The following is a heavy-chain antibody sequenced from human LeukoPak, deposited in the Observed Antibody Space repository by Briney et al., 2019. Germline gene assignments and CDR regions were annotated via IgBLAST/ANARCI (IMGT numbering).Heavy chain of an antibody. CDR2: ISSSSSYI. J-gene: IGHJ3*02. CDR3: ARLYSGYSYGLKGDDAFDI. CDR1: GFTFSSYS. Sequence: QPGGSLRLSCAASGFTFSSYSMNWVRQAPGKGLEWVSSISSSSSYIYYADSVKGRFTISRDNAKNSLYLQMNSLRAEDTAVYYCARLYSGYSYGLKGDDAFDIWGQGTMVTVSS. V-gene: IGHV3-21*01. D-gene: IGHD5-18*01.